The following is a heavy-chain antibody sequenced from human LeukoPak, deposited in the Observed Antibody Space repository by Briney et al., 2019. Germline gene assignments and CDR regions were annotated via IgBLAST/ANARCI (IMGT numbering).Heavy chain of an antibody. D-gene: IGHD4-23*01. CDR3: AREGNFGGIDY. CDR2: ISVSNGNT. J-gene: IGHJ4*02. Sequence: ASVKVSCKGSGYTFTNYAISWVRQAPGQGFEWMGWISVSNGNTYYAQRLQGRVTMTTDTSTSTAYMELKSLRSDDTAVYYCAREGNFGGIDYWGQGTLVTVSS. CDR1: GYTFTNYA. V-gene: IGHV1-18*01.